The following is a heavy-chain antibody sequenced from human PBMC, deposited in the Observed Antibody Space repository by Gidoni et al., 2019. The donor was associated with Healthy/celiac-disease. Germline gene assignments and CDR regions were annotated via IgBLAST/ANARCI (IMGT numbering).Heavy chain of an antibody. CDR3: ARGFFRIAGGGTYYYYYGMDV. V-gene: IGHV4-31*01. D-gene: IGHD6-13*01. CDR2: IYYSGST. J-gene: IGHJ6*02. CDR1: GGSISIGGYH. Sequence: QLQLQESGPGLVKPSQTLSLTCNVSGGSISIGGYHWSWIRQHPGKGLEWIGYIYYSGSTYYNPSLKSLVTISVATSKNQFALKLSSVTAADTAVYYCARGFFRIAGGGTYYYYYGMDVWGQGTTVTVSS.